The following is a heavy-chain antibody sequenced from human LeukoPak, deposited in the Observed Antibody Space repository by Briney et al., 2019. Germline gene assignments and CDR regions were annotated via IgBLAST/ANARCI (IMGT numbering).Heavy chain of an antibody. V-gene: IGHV3-23*01. D-gene: IGHD6-19*01. J-gene: IGHJ4*02. Sequence: GGSLRLSCAASGFTFSSYTMGWVRQAPGKGLEWVSEINDSGGNTYYARSVKGRFTISRDNSKNTVYLQMNSLRAEDTAVYYCAKSDTNIAVAGTLGYWGQGTLVTVSS. CDR3: AKSDTNIAVAGTLGY. CDR1: GFTFSSYT. CDR2: INDSGGNT.